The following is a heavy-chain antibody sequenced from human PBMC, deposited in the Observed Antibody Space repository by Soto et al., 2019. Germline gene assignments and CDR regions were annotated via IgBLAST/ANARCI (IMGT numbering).Heavy chain of an antibody. Sequence: SETLSLTCTVSGDSVSGYYWSWTRPPPGKGLEWIGYIHHSGSSNYNPSLTSRVIISVDTSKNQFSLKLSSVTAADTAVYYCARDAYYYDSHGQQGHAFEIWGQGTMVTV. CDR3: ARDAYYYDSHGQQGHAFEI. D-gene: IGHD3-22*01. CDR2: IHHSGSS. CDR1: GDSVSGYY. J-gene: IGHJ3*02. V-gene: IGHV4-59*02.